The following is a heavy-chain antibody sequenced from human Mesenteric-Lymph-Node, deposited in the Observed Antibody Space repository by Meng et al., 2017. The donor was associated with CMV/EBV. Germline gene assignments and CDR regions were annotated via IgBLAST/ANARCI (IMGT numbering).Heavy chain of an antibody. Sequence: GGSLRLSCVASGFTLGSYSMSWVRQAPGKGPEWVSSINFSSDYIYYADSVKGRFTISRDNAKNSLYLQMNSLRVEDRAVYYCTYSDYDLDAFGFWGQGTMVTVSS. V-gene: IGHV3-21*06. CDR3: TYSDYDLDAFGF. CDR1: GFTLGSYS. CDR2: INFSSDYI. J-gene: IGHJ3*01. D-gene: IGHD5-12*01.